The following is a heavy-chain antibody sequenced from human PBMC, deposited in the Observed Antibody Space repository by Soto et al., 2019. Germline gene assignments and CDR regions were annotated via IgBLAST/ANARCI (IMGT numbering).Heavy chain of an antibody. CDR1: GFTFSSYS. CDR2: ISSSSSYI. D-gene: IGHD2-15*01. Sequence: EVQLVESGGGLVKPGGSPRLSCAASGFTFSSYSMNWVRQAPGKGLEWVSSISSSSSYIYYADSVKGRFTISRDNAKNSLYLQMNSLRAEDTAVYYCARETKKPFVDYYMDVWGKGTTVTVSS. J-gene: IGHJ6*03. V-gene: IGHV3-21*01. CDR3: ARETKKPFVDYYMDV.